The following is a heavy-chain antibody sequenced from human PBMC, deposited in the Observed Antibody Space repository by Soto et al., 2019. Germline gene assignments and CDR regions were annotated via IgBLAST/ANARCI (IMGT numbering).Heavy chain of an antibody. Sequence: ASVKVSCRASGFTFTSSAMQWVRQARGQRLEWIGWIVVGSGNTNYAQKFQERVSITRDMSTRTAYMELSSLRSEDTAVYYCAAGVTYDGNFDIWGQGTMVT. V-gene: IGHV1-58*02. CDR3: AAGVTYDGNFDI. D-gene: IGHD5-12*01. J-gene: IGHJ3*02. CDR1: GFTFTSSA. CDR2: IVVGSGNT.